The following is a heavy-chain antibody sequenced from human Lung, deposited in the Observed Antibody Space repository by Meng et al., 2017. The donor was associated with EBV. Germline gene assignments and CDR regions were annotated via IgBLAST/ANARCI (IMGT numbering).Heavy chain of an antibody. D-gene: IGHD2-2*01. CDR3: ASARLGGYCSSTSCADKWLDP. Sequence: VLLVPAGVRVSDPRSDVSVTSKAVVYIFTSKGISWVRQAPGQGLEWMGWISPYNGNTNNAQKRQGRVTMTTDTSTSTAYMELRSLRSDDTAVYYCASARLGGYCSSTSCADKWLDPWGQGTLVTVSS. V-gene: IGHV1-18*01. CDR1: VYIFTSKG. CDR2: ISPYNGNT. J-gene: IGHJ5*02.